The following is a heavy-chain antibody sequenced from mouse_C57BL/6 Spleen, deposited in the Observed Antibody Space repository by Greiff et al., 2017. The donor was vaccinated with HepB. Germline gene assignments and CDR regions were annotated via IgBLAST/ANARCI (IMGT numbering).Heavy chain of an antibody. Sequence: QVQLQQPGAELVKPGASVKLSCKASGYTFTSYWMHWVKQRPGRGLEWMGRIDPNSGGTKYNEKFTSKATLTVDKPSSTAYMQLSSLTSEDSAVYYCARSHYYGSSYWYFDVWGTGTTVTVSS. J-gene: IGHJ1*03. V-gene: IGHV1-72*01. D-gene: IGHD1-1*01. CDR2: IDPNSGGT. CDR1: GYTFTSYW. CDR3: ARSHYYGSSYWYFDV.